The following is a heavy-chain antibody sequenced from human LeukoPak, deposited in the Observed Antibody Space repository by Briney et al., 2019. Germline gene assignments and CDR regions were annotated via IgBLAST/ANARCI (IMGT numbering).Heavy chain of an antibody. CDR3: AREDSGTSAEYFQH. Sequence: PGGSLRLSCAASGFIFRNYDMNWVRQAPGKGLEWVSYISGSGTTTYSADSVKGRFTISRDNAKNSLYLQMNSLRAEDTAVYYCAREDSGTSAEYFQHWGQGTLVSVSS. J-gene: IGHJ1*01. D-gene: IGHD2-8*01. CDR2: ISGSGTTT. V-gene: IGHV3-48*03. CDR1: GFIFRNYD.